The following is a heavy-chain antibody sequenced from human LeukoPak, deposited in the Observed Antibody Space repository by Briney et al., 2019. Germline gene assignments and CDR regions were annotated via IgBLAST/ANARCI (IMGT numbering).Heavy chain of an antibody. V-gene: IGHV3-48*04. D-gene: IGHD3-22*01. J-gene: IGHJ4*02. CDR3: ARVSRGYYYDSSGSVNGY. Sequence: GGSLRLSCAASGFTFSSYGMNWVRQAPGKGLEWVSYISSRGSSIYYADSVKGRFTISRDNAKNSLYLQMNSLRAEDTAVYYCARVSRGYYYDSSGSVNGYWGQGTLVTVSS. CDR2: ISSRGSSI. CDR1: GFTFSSYG.